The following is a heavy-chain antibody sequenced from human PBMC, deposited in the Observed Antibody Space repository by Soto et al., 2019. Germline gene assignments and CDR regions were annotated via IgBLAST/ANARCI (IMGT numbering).Heavy chain of an antibody. CDR2: ISYDGTNK. CDR3: AKDGGGYNYGYVMLDKYYYGMDV. CDR1: GFTFSTYA. J-gene: IGHJ6*02. Sequence: QVQLVESGGGVVQPGRSLRLSCAASGFTFSTYAMHWVRQAPGKGLEWVAVISYDGTNKYYADSVRGRFTISRDNSKNTLVLQMNSRRAEDTAVYYCAKDGGGYNYGYVMLDKYYYGMDVWGQGTTVTVSS. D-gene: IGHD5-18*01. V-gene: IGHV3-30-3*01.